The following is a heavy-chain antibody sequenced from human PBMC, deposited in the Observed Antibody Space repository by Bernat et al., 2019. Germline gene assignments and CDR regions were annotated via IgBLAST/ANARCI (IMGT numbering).Heavy chain of an antibody. CDR1: GFTFIDAW. V-gene: IGHV3-15*01. D-gene: IGHD2-21*01. CDR3: AADIPTPLAQIDF. J-gene: IGHJ4*02. Sequence: VRLVESGGGLVKPGGSLTLSCAASGFTFIDAWMSWVRRAPGKGLEWVARIKSKRDGATTEFAAPVKGRFTISRDESRNRVFLQMNSLKTEDTALYYCAADIPTPLAQIDFWGQGTVVTVSS. CDR2: IKSKRDGATT.